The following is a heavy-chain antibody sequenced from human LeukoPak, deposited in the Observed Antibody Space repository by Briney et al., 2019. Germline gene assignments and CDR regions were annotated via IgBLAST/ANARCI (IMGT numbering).Heavy chain of an antibody. CDR3: ARGGGLDV. CDR1: GFTFNNYG. CDR2: ISYDGRNI. V-gene: IGHV3-30*03. D-gene: IGHD3-16*01. Sequence: GGSLRLSCAASGFTFNNYGMHWVRQAPGKGLEWVAVISYDGRNIHYPDSVKGRFTVSRDNAMNSLYLQMSNLSAEDTAVYFCARGGGLDVWGQGATVTVSS. J-gene: IGHJ6*02.